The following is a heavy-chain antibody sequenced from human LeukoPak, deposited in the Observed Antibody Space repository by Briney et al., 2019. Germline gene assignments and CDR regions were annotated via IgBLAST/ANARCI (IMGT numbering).Heavy chain of an antibody. V-gene: IGHV2-5*02. CDR2: IYWDDDK. D-gene: IGHD1-14*01. Sequence: SGRTLLNPTQTLTLTCTFSGFSLSTTGVGVGWIRQPPAKALESLALIYWDDDKRYTPSLKTRLTITKDTSKNQVVLTMTNMDPVDTATYYCAHTNPTGRPGYWHRGTLVTVPS. CDR3: AHTNPTGRPGY. CDR1: GFSLSTTGVG. J-gene: IGHJ4*02.